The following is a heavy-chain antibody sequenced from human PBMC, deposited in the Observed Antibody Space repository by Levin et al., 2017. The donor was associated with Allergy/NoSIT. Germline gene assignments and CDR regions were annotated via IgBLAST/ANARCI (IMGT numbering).Heavy chain of an antibody. V-gene: IGHV4-59*01. D-gene: IGHD3-10*01. CDR1: GDSISGYY. CDR3: ARDKIIMLRGDTYYYGMDV. CDR2: IYYSGST. Sequence: ETLSLTCTVSGDSISGYYWSWIRQAPGKGLEWIGHIYYSGSTNYNPSFKSRTTLSVDMSRNQFSLKLSSVTAGDTAVYYCARDKIIMLRGDTYYYGMDVWGQGTTVTVSS. J-gene: IGHJ6*02.